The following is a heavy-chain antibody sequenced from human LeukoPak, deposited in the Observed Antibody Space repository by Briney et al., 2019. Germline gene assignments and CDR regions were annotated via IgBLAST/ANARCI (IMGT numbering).Heavy chain of an antibody. CDR2: ISYDGSNK. CDR3: AKDQGSSGYLFDY. D-gene: IGHD3-22*01. Sequence: GGSLRLSCAASGFTFSSYGMHWVRQAPGKGLEWVAVISYDGSNKYYADSVKGRFTISRDNSKNTLYLQMNSLRAEDTAVYYCAKDQGSSGYLFDYWGQGTLVTVSS. CDR1: GFTFSSYG. J-gene: IGHJ4*02. V-gene: IGHV3-30*18.